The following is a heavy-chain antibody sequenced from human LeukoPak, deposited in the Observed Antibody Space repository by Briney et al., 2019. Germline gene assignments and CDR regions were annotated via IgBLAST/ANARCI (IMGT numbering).Heavy chain of an antibody. J-gene: IGHJ4*02. Sequence: TTSSYYWGWVRQPPGKGLEWVSAISGSGGSTYYADSVKGRFTISRDNSKNTLYLQMNSLRAEDTAVYYCAKEPYSGSYYWFYFDYWGQGTLVTVSS. CDR3: AKEPYSGSYYWFYFDY. D-gene: IGHD1-26*01. V-gene: IGHV3-23*01. CDR2: ISGSGGST. CDR1: TTSSYY.